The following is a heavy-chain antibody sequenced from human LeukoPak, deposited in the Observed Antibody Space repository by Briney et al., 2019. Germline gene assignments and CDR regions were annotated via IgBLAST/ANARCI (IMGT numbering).Heavy chain of an antibody. J-gene: IGHJ4*02. CDR1: GYSISSSNW. D-gene: IGHD3-10*01. V-gene: IGHV4-28*06. CDR2: IYYSGST. CDR3: ARMASHRFGELLFDY. Sequence: SETLSLTCAVSGYSISSSNWWGWIRQPPGKGLEWIGYIYYSGSTNYNPSLKSRVTMSVDTSKNQFSLKLSSVTALDTAVYYCARMASHRFGELLFDYWGQGTLVTVSS.